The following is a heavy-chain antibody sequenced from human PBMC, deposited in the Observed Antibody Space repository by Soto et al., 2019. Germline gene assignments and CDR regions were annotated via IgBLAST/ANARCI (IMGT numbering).Heavy chain of an antibody. V-gene: IGHV5-51*01. Sequence: GESLKISCKASGYSFTTYWIGWVRQMPGKGLEWMGIIYPGDSDTRYSPSFQGQVTISADKSITTAYLQWSGLKASDTAMYYCARCSSGFYNPLDYWGQGTLVTVSS. CDR2: IYPGDSDT. CDR3: ARCSSGFYNPLDY. CDR1: GYSFTTYW. J-gene: IGHJ4*02. D-gene: IGHD3-3*01.